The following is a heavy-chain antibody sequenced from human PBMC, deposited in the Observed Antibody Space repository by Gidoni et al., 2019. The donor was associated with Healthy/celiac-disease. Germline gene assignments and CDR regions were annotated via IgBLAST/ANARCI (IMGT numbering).Heavy chain of an antibody. CDR3: ARDLVVRGRGVFDY. D-gene: IGHD3-10*01. V-gene: IGHV3-30*04. CDR2: ISYDGSNK. Sequence: QVQLVESGGGVVQPGRSLRLSCAASGFTFSSYAMHWVRQAPGKGLEWVAVISYDGSNKYYADSVKGRFTISRDNSKNTLYLQMNSLRAEDTAVYYCARDLVVRGRGVFDYWGQGTLVTVSS. J-gene: IGHJ4*02. CDR1: GFTFSSYA.